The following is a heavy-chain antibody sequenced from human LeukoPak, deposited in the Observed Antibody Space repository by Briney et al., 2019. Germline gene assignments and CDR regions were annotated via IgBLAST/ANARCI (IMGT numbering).Heavy chain of an antibody. CDR2: ISGSGTST. V-gene: IGHV3-23*01. CDR1: GFPFSGYA. J-gene: IGHJ4*02. CDR3: AKDPRGDCSGGSCYYLNY. D-gene: IGHD2-15*01. Sequence: PGGSLRLSCAASGFPFSGYAMSWVRQAPEKGLEWVSAISGSGTSTYYADSVKGRFTISRDNSKNTLYLQMSSLRAGDTAIYYCAKDPRGDCSGGSCYYLNYWGQGTLVSVSS.